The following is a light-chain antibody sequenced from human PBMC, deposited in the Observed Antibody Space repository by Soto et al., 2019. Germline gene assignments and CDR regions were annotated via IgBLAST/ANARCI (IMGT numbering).Light chain of an antibody. CDR3: QQDYSTPP. Sequence: DIVMTQSPDSLAVSLGERATINCKSSQSVLYSSNNKNYLAWYQQKPGQPPKLLIYWASTRESGVPDRFSGSGSGTDFTLTISSLQAEDVAVDYCQQDYSTPPFGPGTKVDIK. CDR1: QSVLYSSNNKNY. V-gene: IGKV4-1*01. J-gene: IGKJ3*01. CDR2: WAS.